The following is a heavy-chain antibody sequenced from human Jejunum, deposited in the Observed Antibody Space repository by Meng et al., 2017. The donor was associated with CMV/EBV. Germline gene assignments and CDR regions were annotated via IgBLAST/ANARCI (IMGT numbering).Heavy chain of an antibody. D-gene: IGHD2-2*01. CDR1: GFPFSRYP. Sequence: SGFPFSRYPMHWVRQAPGKGLEWVAVISYDGGNNYYADSVKDRFTISRDNSNNTLYLQLDSLRAEDTAVYYCARDRTSVVVPAAILYWGQGTLVTVSS. CDR2: ISYDGGNN. J-gene: IGHJ4*02. CDR3: ARDRTSVVVPAAILY. V-gene: IGHV3-30-3*01.